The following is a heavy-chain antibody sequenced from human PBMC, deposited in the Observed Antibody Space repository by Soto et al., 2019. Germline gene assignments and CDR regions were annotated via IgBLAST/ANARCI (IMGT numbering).Heavy chain of an antibody. CDR1: GYTFTSYD. D-gene: IGHD6-13*01. Sequence: QVQLVQSGAEVKKPGASVKVSCKASGYTFTSYDINWVRQATGQGLEWMGWMNPNSGNTGYAQKFQGRVTIIRNTSISTAYMELSSLRSEDTAVYYCPRGSIAAAGTFIGFDPWGQGTLVTVSS. CDR3: PRGSIAAAGTFIGFDP. CDR2: MNPNSGNT. V-gene: IGHV1-8*01. J-gene: IGHJ5*02.